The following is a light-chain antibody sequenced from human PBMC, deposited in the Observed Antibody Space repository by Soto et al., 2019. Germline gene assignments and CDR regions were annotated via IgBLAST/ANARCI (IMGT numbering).Light chain of an antibody. CDR2: KAS. Sequence: DIPMTQFPSSLSASVGDRVTITCRASQSISFWLAWYQQKPAKVPKLLIYKASTLESGVPSRFSASGSGTEFTLTISSLQPDDSATYYCQQYDNYSPTFGQGTKVEIK. CDR3: QQYDNYSPT. J-gene: IGKJ1*01. CDR1: QSISFW. V-gene: IGKV1-5*03.